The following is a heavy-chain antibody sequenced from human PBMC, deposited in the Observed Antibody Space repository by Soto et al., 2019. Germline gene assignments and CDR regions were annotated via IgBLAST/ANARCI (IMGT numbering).Heavy chain of an antibody. D-gene: IGHD5-12*01. V-gene: IGHV1-69*01. CDR1: GGTFSSYA. J-gene: IGHJ6*02. Sequence: QVQLVQSGAEVKKPGSSVKVSCKASGGTFSSYAISWVRQAPGQGLEWMGGIIPIFGTANYAQEFQGRVTITADESTSTAYMELSSLRSEDXXXYYCARAGFSGTYYYYSGMDVWGHGTTVTVSS. CDR2: IIPIFGTA. CDR3: ARAGFSGTYYYYSGMDV.